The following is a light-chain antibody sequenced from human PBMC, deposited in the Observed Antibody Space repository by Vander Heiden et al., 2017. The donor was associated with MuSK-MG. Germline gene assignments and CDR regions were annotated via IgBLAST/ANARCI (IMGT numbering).Light chain of an antibody. CDR2: EDN. J-gene: IGLJ2*01. CDR1: SGSIASNY. Sequence: NFMLTQHHSVSESPGKTVTISCTRSSGSIASNYVQWYQQRPGSSPTSLIYEDNQRPSGVPDRFSCSIDSSSNSASLTISGLKAEDEADYYCQSYDSSSQVFGGGTKLTVL. V-gene: IGLV6-57*01. CDR3: QSYDSSSQV.